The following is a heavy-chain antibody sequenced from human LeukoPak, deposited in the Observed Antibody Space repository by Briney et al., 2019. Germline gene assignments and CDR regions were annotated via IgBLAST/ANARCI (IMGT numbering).Heavy chain of an antibody. J-gene: IGHJ4*02. V-gene: IGHV4-30-2*01. CDR1: GGSISSGGYS. CDR2: IYHSGST. D-gene: IGHD6-13*01. CDR3: SRGGAGAAAGTFDY. Sequence: SQTLSLTCAVSGGSISSGGYSWSWIRQPPGKGLEWIGYIYHSGSTYYNPSLKSRVTISVDTSKNQFSLKLSSVTAADTALYYCSRGGAGAAAGTFDYWGQGTLVTVSS.